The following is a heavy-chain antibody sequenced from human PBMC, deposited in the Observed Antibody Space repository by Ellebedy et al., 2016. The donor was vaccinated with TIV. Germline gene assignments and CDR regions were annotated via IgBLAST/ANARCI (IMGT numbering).Heavy chain of an antibody. CDR3: ARGRIVVVPAARDYYGMDV. J-gene: IGHJ6*02. D-gene: IGHD2-2*01. CDR1: GGTFSSYA. V-gene: IGHV1-69*13. Sequence: SVKVSXXASGGTFSSYAISWVRQAPGQGLEWMGGIIPIFGTANYAQKFQGRVTITADESTSTAYMELSSLRSEDTAVYYCARGRIVVVPAARDYYGMDVWGQGTTVTVSS. CDR2: IIPIFGTA.